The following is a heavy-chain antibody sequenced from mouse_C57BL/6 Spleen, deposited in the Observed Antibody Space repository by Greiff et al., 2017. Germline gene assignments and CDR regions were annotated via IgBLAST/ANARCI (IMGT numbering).Heavy chain of an antibody. CDR3: ARGGGSSFYWYFDV. CDR2: INPNYGTT. J-gene: IGHJ1*03. V-gene: IGHV1-39*01. CDR1: GYSFTDYN. Sequence: EVQGVESGPELVKPGASVKISCKASGYSFTDYNMNWVKQSNGKSLEWIGVINPNYGTTSYNQKFKGKATLTVDQSSSTAYMQLNSLTSEDSAVYYCARGGGSSFYWYFDVWGTGTTVTVSS. D-gene: IGHD1-1*01.